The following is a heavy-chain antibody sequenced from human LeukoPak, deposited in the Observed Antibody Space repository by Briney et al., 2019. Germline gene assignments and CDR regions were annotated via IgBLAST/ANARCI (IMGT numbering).Heavy chain of an antibody. CDR3: ARFSVGGTYYPNY. J-gene: IGHJ4*02. CDR2: IYPGDSDT. V-gene: IGHV5-51*01. D-gene: IGHD1-26*01. Sequence: GESLKISCKGSGYSFTTYWIDWVRQMPGKGLEWMGTIYPGDSDTTYSPSFQGLVTISADKSISTAYLQWSSLKASDTAMYYCARFSVGGTYYPNYWGQGTLVSVSS. CDR1: GYSFTTYW.